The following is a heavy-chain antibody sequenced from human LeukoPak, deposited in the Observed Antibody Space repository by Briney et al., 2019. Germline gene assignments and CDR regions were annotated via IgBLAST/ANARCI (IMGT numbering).Heavy chain of an antibody. V-gene: IGHV4-4*09. CDR2: IYTSGST. CDR1: GGSISSYY. D-gene: IGHD6-13*01. CDR3: ARRVSSSWSNWFDP. Sequence: SETLSLTCTVSGGSISSYYLSWIRQPPAKGLEWIGYIYTSGSTNYNPSLTSRVTITVDTSKPQFSLKLSSVTAADTAVYYCARRVSSSWSNWFDPWGQGTLVTVSS. J-gene: IGHJ5*02.